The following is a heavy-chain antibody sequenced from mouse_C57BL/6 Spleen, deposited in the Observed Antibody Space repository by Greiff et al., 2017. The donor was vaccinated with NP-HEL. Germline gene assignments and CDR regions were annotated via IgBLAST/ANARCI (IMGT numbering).Heavy chain of an antibody. D-gene: IGHD2-3*01. V-gene: IGHV1-74*01. CDR1: GYTFTSYW. CDR2: IHPSDSDT. J-gene: IGHJ3*01. CDR3: ALDGYYVIWFAY. Sequence: VQLQQPGAELVKPGASVKVSCKASGYTFTSYWMHWVKQRPGQGLEWIGRIHPSDSDTNYNQKFKGKATLTVDKSSSTAYMQLSSLTSEDSAVDYYALDGYYVIWFAYWGQGTLVTVSA.